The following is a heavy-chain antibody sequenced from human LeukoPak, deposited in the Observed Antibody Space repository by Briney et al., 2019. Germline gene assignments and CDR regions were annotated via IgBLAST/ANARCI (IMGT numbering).Heavy chain of an antibody. D-gene: IGHD6-13*01. CDR2: ISSSSSYI. V-gene: IGHV3-21*01. CDR3: ARDRAAAGKAFDY. CDR1: GFRFDDYA. J-gene: IGHJ4*02. Sequence: PGRSLRLSCAASGFRFDDYAMHWVRQAPGKGLEWVSSISSSSSYIYYADSVKGRFTISRDNAKNSLYLQMNSLRAEDTAVYYCARDRAAAGKAFDYWGQGTLVTVSS.